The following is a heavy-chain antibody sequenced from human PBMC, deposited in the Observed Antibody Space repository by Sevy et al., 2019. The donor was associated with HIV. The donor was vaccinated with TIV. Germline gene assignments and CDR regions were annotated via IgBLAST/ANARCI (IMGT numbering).Heavy chain of an antibody. CDR3: ARVNSWDIVVVPAANPRGFDP. V-gene: IGHV1-18*01. Sequence: ASVKVSCKASGYTFTSYGISWVRQAPGQGLEWMGWISAYNGNTNYAQKLQGRVTMTTDTSTSTAYMELRSLRSDDTAVYYCARVNSWDIVVVPAANPRGFDPWGQGTLVTVSS. CDR1: GYTFTSYG. D-gene: IGHD2-2*01. J-gene: IGHJ5*02. CDR2: ISAYNGNT.